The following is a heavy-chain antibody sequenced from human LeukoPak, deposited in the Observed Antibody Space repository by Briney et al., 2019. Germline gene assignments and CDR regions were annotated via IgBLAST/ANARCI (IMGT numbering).Heavy chain of an antibody. V-gene: IGHV3-48*03. D-gene: IGHD6-6*01. Sequence: PGGSLRLSCAASGFTFNTFELNWVRQAPGKGLEWLAHISNNGDTIHYATSVEDRFTISRDNAKNSLYLQMSSLRVEDTAVYYCTRDPRHFDSCGQGTLVTVSS. CDR1: GFTFNTFE. CDR2: ISNNGDTI. CDR3: TRDPRHFDS. J-gene: IGHJ5*01.